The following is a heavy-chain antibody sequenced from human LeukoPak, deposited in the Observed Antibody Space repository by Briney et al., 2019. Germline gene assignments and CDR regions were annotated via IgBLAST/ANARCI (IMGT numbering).Heavy chain of an antibody. CDR2: IRSKAISYAT. D-gene: IGHD3-3*01. CDR1: GFTFSGSA. J-gene: IGHJ6*03. Sequence: PGGSLRLSCAASGFTFSGSAMHWVRQASGKGLEWVGRIRSKAISYATAYAASVKGRFTISRDDSKNTAYLQMNSLKTEDTAVYYCTREYDFWSGYRYYYYYYYMDVWGKGTTVTVSS. V-gene: IGHV3-73*01. CDR3: TREYDFWSGYRYYYYYYYMDV.